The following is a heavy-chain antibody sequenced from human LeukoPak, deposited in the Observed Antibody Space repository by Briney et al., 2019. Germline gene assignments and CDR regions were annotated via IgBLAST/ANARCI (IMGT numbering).Heavy chain of an antibody. CDR3: ATDDGNVDAFDI. V-gene: IGHV4-59*01. CDR2: IYYSWST. Sequence: SETLSLTCTASGCSISSYYWSWIRQPPGKGLEWIGYIYYSWSTNYNPSLKSQVTISVDTSKNQFSLKLSTVTAADTAVYYCATDDGNVDAFDIWGQGTMVTVSS. J-gene: IGHJ3*02. CDR1: GCSISSYY. D-gene: IGHD1-14*01.